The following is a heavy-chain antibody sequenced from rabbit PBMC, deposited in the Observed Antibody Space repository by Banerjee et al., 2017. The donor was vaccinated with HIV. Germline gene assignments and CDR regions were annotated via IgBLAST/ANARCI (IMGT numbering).Heavy chain of an antibody. J-gene: IGHJ4*01. CDR1: RIDFSSYG. V-gene: IGHV1S47*01. CDR2: IYPDYGST. D-gene: IGHD1-1*01. CDR3: ARDQYTSSRGYFNL. Sequence: QEQLVESGGGLVTLGGSLKLSCKASRIDFSSYGISWVRQAPGKGLEWIAYIYPDYGSTNYASWVNGRFTISLDNAQNTVFLQMTSLTAADTATYFCARDQYTSSRGYFNLWGPGTLVTVS.